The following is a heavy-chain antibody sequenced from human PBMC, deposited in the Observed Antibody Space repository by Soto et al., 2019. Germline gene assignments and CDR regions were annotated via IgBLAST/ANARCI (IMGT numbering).Heavy chain of an antibody. V-gene: IGHV3-23*01. CDR2: ISGSGGST. Sequence: GSLILSCAASGFTFSSYAMSWVRQAPGKGLEWVSAISGSGGSTYYADSVKGRFTISRDNSKNTLYLQMNSLRAEDTAVYYCAKDSPLPGAFDIWGQGTMVTVSS. J-gene: IGHJ3*02. CDR1: GFTFSSYA. CDR3: AKDSPLPGAFDI.